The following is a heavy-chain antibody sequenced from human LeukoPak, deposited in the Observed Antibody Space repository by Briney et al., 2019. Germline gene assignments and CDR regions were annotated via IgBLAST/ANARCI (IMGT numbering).Heavy chain of an antibody. CDR2: ISSSSSTI. D-gene: IGHD1-26*01. CDR3: ARVSGSYYGYFDY. V-gene: IGHV3-48*01. Sequence: GGSLRLSCAASGFTFSSYSMNWVRQAPGKGLEWVSYISSSSSTIYYADPVKGRFTISRDNAKNSLYLQMNSLRAEDTAVYYCARVSGSYYGYFDYWGQGTLVTVSS. J-gene: IGHJ4*02. CDR1: GFTFSSYS.